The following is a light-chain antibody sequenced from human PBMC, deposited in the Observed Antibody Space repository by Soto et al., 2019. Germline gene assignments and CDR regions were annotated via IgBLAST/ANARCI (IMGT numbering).Light chain of an antibody. CDR3: QQDYNLRT. J-gene: IGKJ1*01. CDR1: QSVSSSY. CDR2: GAS. V-gene: IGKV3D-7*01. Sequence: GARVTLSCRASQSVSSSYLTWYQQKPGQAPRLLIYGASTRATGIPARFSGSGSGTDFTLTISSLQPEDFAVYYCQQDYNLRTFGQGTKVDIK.